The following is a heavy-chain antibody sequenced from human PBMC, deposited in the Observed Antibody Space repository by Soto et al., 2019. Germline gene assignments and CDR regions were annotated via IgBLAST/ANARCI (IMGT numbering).Heavy chain of an antibody. CDR3: ARDHRYNWNDEWWFDP. J-gene: IGHJ5*02. CDR1: GYMFSTYD. V-gene: IGHV1-8*01. D-gene: IGHD1-20*01. CDR2: LNPNSGNT. Sequence: QVQLVQSGAEVKKPGASVKVSCKASGYMFSTYDINWVRQAPGQGLEWMGWLNPNSGNTGYAQKFQGRVTMTRNTSINTDYMELSSLGSDDTAVYYCARDHRYNWNDEWWFDPWGQGTLVTVSS.